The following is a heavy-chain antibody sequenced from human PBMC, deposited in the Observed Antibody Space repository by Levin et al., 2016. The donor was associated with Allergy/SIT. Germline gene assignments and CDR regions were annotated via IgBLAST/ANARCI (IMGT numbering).Heavy chain of an antibody. CDR2: IYPGDSDT. J-gene: IGHJ3*02. D-gene: IGHD3-22*01. Sequence: KVSCKGSGYSFTSYWIGWVRQMPGKGLEWMGIIYPGDSDTRYSPSFQGQVTISADKSISTAYLQWSSLKASDTAMYYCARHGPLDSSEVAFDIWGQGTMVTVSS. V-gene: IGHV5-51*01. CDR1: GYSFTSYW. CDR3: ARHGPLDSSEVAFDI.